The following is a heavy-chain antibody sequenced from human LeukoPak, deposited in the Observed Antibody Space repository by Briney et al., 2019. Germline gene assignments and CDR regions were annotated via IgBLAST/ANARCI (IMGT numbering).Heavy chain of an antibody. Sequence: GGSLRLSCAASGFTFSSYAMSWVRQAPGKGLEWVSAISGSGGSTYYADSVKGRFTISRDNSKNTLYLQMNSLRAEDTAEYYCAKDVYSSSWYPPRHFDYWGQGTLVTVSS. CDR1: GFTFSSYA. V-gene: IGHV3-23*01. D-gene: IGHD6-13*01. CDR3: AKDVYSSSWYPPRHFDY. J-gene: IGHJ4*02. CDR2: ISGSGGST.